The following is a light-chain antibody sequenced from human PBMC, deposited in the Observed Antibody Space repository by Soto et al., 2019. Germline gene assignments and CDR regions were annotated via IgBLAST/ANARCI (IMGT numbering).Light chain of an antibody. CDR2: YVS. V-gene: IGLV2-14*01. Sequence: QSALTQPSSVSGSPGQSITISCTGTSSDVGGYNYVSWYQQHPGKAPKLMNYYVSNRPSGVSNRFSGFKSGNTASLTISGLQAVHEADYYCSSYTSSSTPAFYVFGTGTKLTVL. J-gene: IGLJ1*01. CDR1: SSDVGGYNY. CDR3: SSYTSSSTPAFYV.